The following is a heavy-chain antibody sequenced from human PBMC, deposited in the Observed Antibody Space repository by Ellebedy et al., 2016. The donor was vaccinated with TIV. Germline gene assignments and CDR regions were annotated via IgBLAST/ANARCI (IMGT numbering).Heavy chain of an antibody. Sequence: GESLKISCAASGFTFSSYGMHWVRQAPGKGLEWVAVIWYDGSNKYYADSVKGRFTISRDNSKNTLYLQMNSLRAEDTAVYYCARDYGGYGGGSDYWGQGTLVTVSS. J-gene: IGHJ4*02. V-gene: IGHV3-33*01. D-gene: IGHD4-23*01. CDR1: GFTFSSYG. CDR2: IWYDGSNK. CDR3: ARDYGGYGGGSDY.